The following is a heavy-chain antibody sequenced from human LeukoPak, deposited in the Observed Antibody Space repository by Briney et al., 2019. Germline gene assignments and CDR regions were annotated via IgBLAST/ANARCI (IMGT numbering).Heavy chain of an antibody. CDR1: GGSISTDNNY. J-gene: IGHJ5*02. CDR2: IYPSGST. Sequence: SQTLSLTCTVSGGSISTDNNYWTWIRQPAGKGLEYIGRIYPSGSTNYNPSLKSRVTISVDTSKNQFSLKLSSVTAADTAVYYCARDRDYYGAQPFDPWGQGTLVTVSS. V-gene: IGHV4-61*02. CDR3: ARDRDYYGAQPFDP. D-gene: IGHD3-10*01.